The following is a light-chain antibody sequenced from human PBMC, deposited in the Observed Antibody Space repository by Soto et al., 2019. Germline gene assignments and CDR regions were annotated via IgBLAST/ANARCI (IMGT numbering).Light chain of an antibody. V-gene: IGKV1D-12*01. CDR3: QQGNNLPVT. J-gene: IGKJ5*01. Sequence: DVQMTQSPSSVSASVGDRVTITCRASQDISRWLACYQQKPGQAPKFLIYAASNLQSGDPSRFSCSGSGTDFALTISRLQTADFSTYSCQQGNNLPVTFGQGTRLEIK. CDR2: AAS. CDR1: QDISRW.